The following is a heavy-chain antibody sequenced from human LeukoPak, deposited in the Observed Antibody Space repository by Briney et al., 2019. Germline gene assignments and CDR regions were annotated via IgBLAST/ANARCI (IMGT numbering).Heavy chain of an antibody. CDR3: ARGSTVVTYVFDY. Sequence: GGSLRLSCAASGFTFSSYSMSWVRQAPGKGLEWVSSISTSSSYIYYADSVKGRFTISRHNAKNSLYLQMNSLRAEDTAVYYCARGSTVVTYVFDYWGQETLVTVSS. CDR1: GFTFSSYS. CDR2: ISTSSSYI. J-gene: IGHJ4*02. V-gene: IGHV3-21*04. D-gene: IGHD4-23*01.